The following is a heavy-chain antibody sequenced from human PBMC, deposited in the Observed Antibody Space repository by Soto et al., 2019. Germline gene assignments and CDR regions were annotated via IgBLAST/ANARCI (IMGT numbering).Heavy chain of an antibody. D-gene: IGHD3-16*01. CDR2: ISGSGGST. J-gene: IGHJ5*02. V-gene: IGHV3-23*01. CDR1: GFTFSSYA. CDR3: AKDRSVTYYYVWGEEFDP. Sequence: EVQLLESGGGLVQPGGSLRLSCAASGFTFSSYAMSWVRQAPGKGLEWVSAISGSGGSTYYADSVKGRFTISRDNAKNTLYLQMNSLKAEDTAVYYCAKDRSVTYYYVWGEEFDPWGQGTLVTVCS.